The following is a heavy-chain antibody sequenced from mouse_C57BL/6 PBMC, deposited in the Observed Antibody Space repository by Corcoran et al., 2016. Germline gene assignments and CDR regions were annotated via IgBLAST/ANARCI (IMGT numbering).Heavy chain of an antibody. V-gene: IGHV3-6*01. J-gene: IGHJ2*01. D-gene: IGHD1-1*01. Sequence: DVQLQESGPGLVKPSQSLSLTCSVTGYSITSGYYWNWIRQFPGNKLEWMGYISYDGSNNYNPSLKNRISITRDTSKNQFFLKLNSVTTEDTATYYCAKGSQDYYGSSSYFDYWGQGTTLAVSS. CDR2: ISYDGSN. CDR3: AKGSQDYYGSSSYFDY. CDR1: GYSITSGYY.